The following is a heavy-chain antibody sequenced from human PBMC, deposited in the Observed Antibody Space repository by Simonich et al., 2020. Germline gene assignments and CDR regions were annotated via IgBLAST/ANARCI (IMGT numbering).Heavy chain of an antibody. V-gene: IGHV4-39*01. D-gene: IGHD6-13*01. Sequence: QLQLQESGPGLVKPSETLSLTCTVSGGSISISSSYWGWIRQPPGKGLEGIGSIYDSAITYYNPALKSRVTISVDTSKNQFSLKLSSVTAADTAVYYCARHAGFAFDIWGQGTMVTVSS. CDR2: IYDSAIT. CDR1: GGSISISSSY. J-gene: IGHJ3*02. CDR3: ARHAGFAFDI.